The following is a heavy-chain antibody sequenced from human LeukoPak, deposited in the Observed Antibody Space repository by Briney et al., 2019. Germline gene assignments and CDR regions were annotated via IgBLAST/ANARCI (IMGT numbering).Heavy chain of an antibody. Sequence: ASVKVSCKVSGYTLTELSMPWVRQAPGKGLEWMGGFDPEDGETIYAQKFQGRVTMTEDTSTDTAYMELSSLRSEDTAVYYCATGNPQDVVATISFDYWGQGTLVTVSS. CDR2: FDPEDGET. CDR3: ATGNPQDVVATISFDY. V-gene: IGHV1-24*01. D-gene: IGHD5-12*01. CDR1: GYTLTELS. J-gene: IGHJ4*02.